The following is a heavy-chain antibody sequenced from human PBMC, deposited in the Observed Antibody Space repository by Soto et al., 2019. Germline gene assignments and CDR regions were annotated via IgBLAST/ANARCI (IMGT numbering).Heavy chain of an antibody. V-gene: IGHV3-66*01. CDR1: GFTVSTKY. CDR2: IYSGGST. J-gene: IGHJ4*02. Sequence: EVQLVESGGGLVQPGGSLRLSCAASGFTVSTKYMSWVRQAPGKGLEWVSVIYSGGSTVYEDSVRGRFTISRDNSKNTVNLQMNSLRAEDTAVYYYARDPWAAAYWGQGTLVTVSS. CDR3: ARDPWAAAY. D-gene: IGHD3-16*01.